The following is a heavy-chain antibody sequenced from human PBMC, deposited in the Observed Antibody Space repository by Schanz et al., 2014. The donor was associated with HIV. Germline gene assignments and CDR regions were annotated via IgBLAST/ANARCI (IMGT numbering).Heavy chain of an antibody. CDR2: LGTAGDT. CDR1: GFTFSTYD. CDR3: ARMEQLIIGYYYGMDV. J-gene: IGHJ6*02. Sequence: EVQLVESGGGLVQPGGSLRLSCAASGFTFSTYDMHWVRQATGKGLEWVSVLGTAGDTYYPGSVKGRFTISRENAKNSLYLQMNSLRAGDTAVYYCARMEQLIIGYYYGMDVWGQGTTVTVSS. D-gene: IGHD3-16*01. V-gene: IGHV3-13*01.